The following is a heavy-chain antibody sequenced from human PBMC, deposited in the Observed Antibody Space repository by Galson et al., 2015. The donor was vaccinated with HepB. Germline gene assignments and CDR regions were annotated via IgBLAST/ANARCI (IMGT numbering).Heavy chain of an antibody. Sequence: SLRLSCAASGFTFSSYGMHWVRQAPGKGLEWVAVISYDGSNKYYADSVKGRFTISRDNSKNTLYLQMNSLRAEDTAVYYCARADSSGYFDPYYYGMDVWGQGTTVTVSS. V-gene: IGHV3-30*12. CDR1: GFTFSSYG. D-gene: IGHD3-22*01. CDR3: ARADSSGYFDPYYYGMDV. J-gene: IGHJ6*02. CDR2: ISYDGSNK.